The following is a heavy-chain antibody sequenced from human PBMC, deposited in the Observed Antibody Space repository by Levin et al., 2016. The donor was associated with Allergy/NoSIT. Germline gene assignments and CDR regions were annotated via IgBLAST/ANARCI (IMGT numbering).Heavy chain of an antibody. CDR2: IKSRYDGGTT. Sequence: GGSLRLSCVASGLSFSTVWMSWVRQVPGKGLEWVGRIKSRYDGGTTDYAAFVKGRFAISRDDSKNTVYLEMNNLKSEDTGVYYCAKNPFAYWGQGALVTVSS. D-gene: IGHD1-14*01. J-gene: IGHJ4*02. V-gene: IGHV3-15*01. CDR3: AKNPFAY. CDR1: GLSFSTVW.